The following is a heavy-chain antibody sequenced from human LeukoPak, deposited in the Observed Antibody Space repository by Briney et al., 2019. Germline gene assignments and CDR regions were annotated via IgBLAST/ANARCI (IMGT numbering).Heavy chain of an antibody. D-gene: IGHD5-24*01. Sequence: PGGSLRLSCAASGFTFSIYSMNWVRQGPGKGLEWVSYISSGGSTIYYADSVRGRFTVSRDNAKNSLYLEMNSLRAEDTAVYYCARGEQEMATMSIDYWGQGSLVTVSS. CDR2: ISSGGSTI. J-gene: IGHJ4*02. CDR1: GFTFSIYS. CDR3: ARGEQEMATMSIDY. V-gene: IGHV3-48*01.